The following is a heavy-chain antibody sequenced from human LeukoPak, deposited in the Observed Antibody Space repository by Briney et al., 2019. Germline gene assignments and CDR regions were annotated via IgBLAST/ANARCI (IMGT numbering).Heavy chain of an antibody. V-gene: IGHV3-20*04. D-gene: IGHD6-13*01. CDR3: ARDRLAAAGYYYYMDV. CDR2: INWNGGST. CDR1: GFTFDDYG. Sequence: PGGSLRLSCAASGFTFDDYGMSWVRQAPGKGLEWVSSINWNGGSTGYADSVKGRFTISRDNAKNSLYLQMNSLRAEDTALYYCARDRLAAAGYYYYMDVWGKGTTVTVSS. J-gene: IGHJ6*03.